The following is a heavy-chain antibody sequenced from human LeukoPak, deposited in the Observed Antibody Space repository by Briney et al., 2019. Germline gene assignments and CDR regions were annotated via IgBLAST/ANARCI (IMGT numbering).Heavy chain of an antibody. CDR2: IYNSGST. V-gene: IGHV4-59*01. Sequence: SVTLSLTCSVSGDSIRIYYWSWIRQPPGKGLEWIGYIYNSGSTNYNPSLKSRVTISVDTSKNQFSLKLTSVTAADTAVYYCARDRELGYWGQGTLVTVSS. D-gene: IGHD3-10*01. CDR1: GDSIRIYY. J-gene: IGHJ4*02. CDR3: ARDRELGY.